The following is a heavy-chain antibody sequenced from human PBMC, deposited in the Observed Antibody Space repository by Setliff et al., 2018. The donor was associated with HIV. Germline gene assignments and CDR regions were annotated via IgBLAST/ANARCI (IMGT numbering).Heavy chain of an antibody. D-gene: IGHD5-18*01. V-gene: IGHV3-11*01. J-gene: IGHJ4*02. CDR3: ASQGYSFGAY. CDR1: GFISSDYY. CDR2: ISSSGRTT. Sequence: GGSLRLSCAASGFISSDYYMSWIRQAPGKGLEWVSYISSSGRTTNYADSVKGRFTISRDNVKNSVYLQMNSLRAEDTAVYYCASQGYSFGAYWGQGTLVTVSS.